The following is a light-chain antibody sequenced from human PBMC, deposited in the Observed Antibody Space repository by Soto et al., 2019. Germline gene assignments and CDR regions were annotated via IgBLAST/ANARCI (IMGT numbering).Light chain of an antibody. CDR2: GAS. CDR1: QNVSSNY. V-gene: IGKV3-20*01. J-gene: IGKJ1*01. CDR3: QQYASSPQT. Sequence: EIVLTQSPGTLSLSPGERATLSFRASQNVSSNYLAWYQQKPGQAPRLLIYGASSRAIGIPDRFSGSGSGTDLTLTVSRLEPEDFAVYYCQQYASSPQTFGQGNKVDIK.